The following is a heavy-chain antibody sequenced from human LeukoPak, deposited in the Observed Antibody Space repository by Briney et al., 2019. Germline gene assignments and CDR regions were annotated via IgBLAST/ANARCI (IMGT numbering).Heavy chain of an antibody. CDR3: ARRHIVVVTAIDY. Sequence: SETLSLTCAVYGGSFSGYYWSWIRQPPGKGLEWIGEINHSGSTNYNPSLKSRVTMSVDTSKNQFSLKLSSVTVADTAVYYCARRHIVVVTAIDYWGQGTLVTVSS. CDR1: GGSFSGYY. J-gene: IGHJ4*02. CDR2: INHSGST. V-gene: IGHV4-34*01. D-gene: IGHD2-21*02.